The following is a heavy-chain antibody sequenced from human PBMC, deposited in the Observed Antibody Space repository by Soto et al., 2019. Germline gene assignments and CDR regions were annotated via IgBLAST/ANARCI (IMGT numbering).Heavy chain of an antibody. CDR3: AREPRYYGSSGYPGHGVLDY. D-gene: IGHD3-22*01. CDR2: IIPIFGTA. CDR1: GGTFSSYA. J-gene: IGHJ4*02. V-gene: IGHV1-69*13. Sequence: SVQVSCKAPGGTFSSYAISWLRQAPGQGLEWMGGIIPIFGTANYAQKFQGRVTITADESTSTAYMELNSVTAADTAVYYCAREPRYYGSSGYPGHGVLDYWGQGTLVTVSS.